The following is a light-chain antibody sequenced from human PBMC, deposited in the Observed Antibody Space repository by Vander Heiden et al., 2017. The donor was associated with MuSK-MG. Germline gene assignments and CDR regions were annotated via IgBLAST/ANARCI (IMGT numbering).Light chain of an antibody. V-gene: IGLV3-19*01. J-gene: IGLJ2*01. CDR1: SLRSYY. Sequence: SSELTQDPAASVALGQTVRITCQGDSLRSYYASWYQQKPGQAPVLVIYGKNNRPSGIPDRFSGSSSGNTASLTITGAQAEDEADYYCNSRDSSGNPVFGGGTKLTVL. CDR2: GKN. CDR3: NSRDSSGNPV.